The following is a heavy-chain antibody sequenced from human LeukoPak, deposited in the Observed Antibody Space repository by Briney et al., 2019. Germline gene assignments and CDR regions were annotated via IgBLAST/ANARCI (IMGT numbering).Heavy chain of an antibody. J-gene: IGHJ6*03. CDR2: INPNSGGT. CDR1: GYTFTGYY. D-gene: IGHD3-3*01. CDR3: ARDVQITIFGVVPSYYMDV. V-gene: IGHV1-2*06. Sequence: ASVKVSCKASGYTFTGYYMHWVRQAPGQGLEWMGRINPNSGGTNYAQKFQGRVTMTRDTSISTAYMELSRLRSDDTAVYYCARDVQITIFGVVPSYYMDVWGKGTTVTVSS.